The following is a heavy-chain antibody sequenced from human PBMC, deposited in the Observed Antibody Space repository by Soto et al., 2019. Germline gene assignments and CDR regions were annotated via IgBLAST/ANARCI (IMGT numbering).Heavy chain of an antibody. CDR2: IYYSGST. CDR1: GGSISSYY. CDR3: ARSGYSSSWRIFDY. Sequence: QVQLQESGPGLVKPSETLSLTCTVSGGSISSYYWSWIRQPPGKGLEWIGYIYYSGSTNYNPSLKSRVTPPVDTSTTQFSLKLSSVTAADTAVYYCARSGYSSSWRIFDYWGQGTLVTVSS. J-gene: IGHJ4*02. D-gene: IGHD6-13*01. V-gene: IGHV4-59*01.